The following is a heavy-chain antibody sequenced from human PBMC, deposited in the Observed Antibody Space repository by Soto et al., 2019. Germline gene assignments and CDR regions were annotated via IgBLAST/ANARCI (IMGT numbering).Heavy chain of an antibody. D-gene: IGHD3-22*01. CDR1: GYTFTSYG. V-gene: IGHV1-18*04. CDR2: ISAYNGNT. CDR3: ARSAYCYDSSGYYYPVYFDY. Sequence: ASVKVSCKAFGYTFTSYGISWVRQAPGQGLEWMGWISAYNGNTNYAQKLQGRVTMTTDTSTSTAYMELRSLRSDDTAVYYCARSAYCYDSSGYYYPVYFDYWGQGTLVTVSS. J-gene: IGHJ4*02.